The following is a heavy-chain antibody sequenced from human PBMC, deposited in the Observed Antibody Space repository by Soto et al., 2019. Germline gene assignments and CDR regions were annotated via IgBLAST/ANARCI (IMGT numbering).Heavy chain of an antibody. Sequence: ASVKLSCKAFGYIFTSYGISCWRQATGQGLEWMGWISAYNGNTNYAQKLQGRVTMTTDTSTSTAYMELRSLRSDDTAVYYCASSPLAAVATGAFDIWGQGTMVTVSS. CDR1: GYIFTSYG. CDR3: ASSPLAAVATGAFDI. J-gene: IGHJ3*02. D-gene: IGHD6-13*01. CDR2: ISAYNGNT. V-gene: IGHV1-18*01.